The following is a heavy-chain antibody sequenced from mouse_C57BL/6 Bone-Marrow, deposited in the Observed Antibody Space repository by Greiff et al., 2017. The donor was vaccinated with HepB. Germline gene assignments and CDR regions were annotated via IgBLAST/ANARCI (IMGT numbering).Heavy chain of an antibody. V-gene: IGHV1-53*01. Sequence: QVQLQQPGTELVKPGASVKLSCKASGYTFTSYWMHWVKQRPGQGLEWIGNINPSNGGTNYNEKFKSKATLTVDKSSSTAYMQLSSLTSEDSAVYYCARGGGYYGSSYWYFDVWGTGTTVTVSS. CDR2: INPSNGGT. CDR1: GYTFTSYW. J-gene: IGHJ1*03. D-gene: IGHD1-1*01. CDR3: ARGGGYYGSSYWYFDV.